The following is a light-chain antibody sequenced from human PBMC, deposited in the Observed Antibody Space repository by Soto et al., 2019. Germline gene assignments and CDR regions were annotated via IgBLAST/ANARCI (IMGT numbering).Light chain of an antibody. V-gene: IGLV2-11*01. Sequence: QSALTQPRSVSGSPGQSVTISCTGTSSDVGGYNLVSWYQHHPGKAPKLMIYDVSKRPSGVPDRFSGSKSGSTASLTISGLQAEDEADYYCCSYAGSYTLVFGGGTQLTVL. CDR3: CSYAGSYTLV. CDR2: DVS. CDR1: SSDVGGYNL. J-gene: IGLJ3*02.